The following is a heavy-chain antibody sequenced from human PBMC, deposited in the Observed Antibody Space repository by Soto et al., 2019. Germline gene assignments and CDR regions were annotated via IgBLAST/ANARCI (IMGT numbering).Heavy chain of an antibody. CDR2: ISSGGTTI. CDR3: ARALDFWSGYLSN. D-gene: IGHD3-3*01. CDR1: GFTFSSYE. J-gene: IGHJ4*02. Sequence: GGSLRLSCAASGFTFSSYEMNWVRQAPGKGLEWVSYISSGGTTIYYADSVKGRFTIARDNAKNSLDLQMNSLRADDTAIYYCARALDFWSGYLSNWGQGTLVTVSS. V-gene: IGHV3-48*03.